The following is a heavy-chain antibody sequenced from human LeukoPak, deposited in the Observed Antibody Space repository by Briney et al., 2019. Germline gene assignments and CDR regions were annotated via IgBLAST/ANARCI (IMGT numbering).Heavy chain of an antibody. CDR1: GYSISSGYY. J-gene: IGHJ4*02. Sequence: PSETLSLTCTVSGYSISSGYYWGWIRQPPGKGLEWIGSIYHSGSTYYNPSLKSRVTISVDTSKNQFSLKLSSVTAADTAVYYCARDPLGVVAASPYYFDYWGQGTLVTVSS. V-gene: IGHV4-38-2*02. CDR2: IYHSGST. CDR3: ARDPLGVVAASPYYFDY. D-gene: IGHD2-15*01.